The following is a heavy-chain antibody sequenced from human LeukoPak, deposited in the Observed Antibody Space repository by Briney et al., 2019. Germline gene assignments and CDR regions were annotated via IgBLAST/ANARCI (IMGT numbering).Heavy chain of an antibody. CDR3: ASLRGQQLVLDDY. D-gene: IGHD6-13*01. CDR2: IYYSGST. J-gene: IGHJ4*02. CDR1: GGSISSSSYY. V-gene: IGHV4-39*01. Sequence: SETLSLTCTVSGGSISSSSYYWGWIRQPPGKGLEWIWSIYYSGSTYYNPSLKSRVTISVDTSKNQFSLKLSSVTAADTAGYYCASLRGQQLVLDDYWGQGTLVTVSS.